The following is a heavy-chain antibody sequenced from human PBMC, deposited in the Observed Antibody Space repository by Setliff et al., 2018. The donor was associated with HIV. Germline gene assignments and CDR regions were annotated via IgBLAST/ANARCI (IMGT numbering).Heavy chain of an antibody. Sequence: ASVKVSCKASGYSFARYGLSWVRQAPGQGLEWVGWINCYSGDSKFPEKLQGRITMTADTSTSTAYMELRNLTSDDTAMYYCARGWLPTDYSFYYMDVWGQGTAVTVSS. CDR1: GYSFARYG. CDR2: INCYSGDS. V-gene: IGHV1-18*01. J-gene: IGHJ6*03. D-gene: IGHD6-19*01. CDR3: ARGWLPTDYSFYYMDV.